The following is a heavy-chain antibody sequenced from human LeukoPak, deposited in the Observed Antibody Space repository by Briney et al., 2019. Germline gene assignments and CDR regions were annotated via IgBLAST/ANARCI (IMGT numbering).Heavy chain of an antibody. D-gene: IGHD6-6*01. J-gene: IGHJ6*03. CDR3: AKRAALTYYYYYYMDV. CDR1: GFTFSSYA. CDR2: ISGSGGST. V-gene: IGHV3-23*01. Sequence: GGSLRLSCAASGFTFSSYAMSWVRQAPGKGLEWVSAISGSGGSTYHADSVKGRFTISRDNSKNTLYLQMNSLRAEDTAVYYCAKRAALTYYYYYYMDVWGKGTTVTVSS.